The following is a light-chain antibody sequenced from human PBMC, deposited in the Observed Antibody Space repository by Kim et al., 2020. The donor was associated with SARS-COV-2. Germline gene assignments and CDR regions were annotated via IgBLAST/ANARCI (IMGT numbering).Light chain of an antibody. J-gene: IGLJ2*01. CDR1: TGKINYA. CDR3: QTWGSGIGV. V-gene: IGLV4-69*01. CDR2: LYSDGRH. Sequence: ASVNLTCTMTTGKINYAIAWLQQQPGKGPRYLMRLYSDGRHTKGGGIPDRFSGSTSGSEYSLTISSLQSEDEADYYCQTWGSGIGVFGGGTQLTVL.